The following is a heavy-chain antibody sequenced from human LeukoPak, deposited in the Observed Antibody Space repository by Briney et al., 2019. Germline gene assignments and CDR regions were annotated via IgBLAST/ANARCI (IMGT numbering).Heavy chain of an antibody. CDR3: ASRKLGNDY. Sequence: PSETLSLTCTISGGSVSDYYWSWIRQSPGKGLEWIGYIYHTGSTSYSPSLKSRVTISADTSQNQFFLKLSSVTAADTAVYYCASRKLGNDYWGQGTLGTVSS. J-gene: IGHJ4*02. CDR1: GGSVSDYY. CDR2: IYHTGST. V-gene: IGHV4-59*02. D-gene: IGHD7-27*01.